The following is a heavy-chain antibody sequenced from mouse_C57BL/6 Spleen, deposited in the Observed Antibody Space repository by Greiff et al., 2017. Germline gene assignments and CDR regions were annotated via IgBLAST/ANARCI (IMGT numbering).Heavy chain of an antibody. Sequence: QVHVKQPGAELVMPGASVKLSCKASGYTFTSYWMHWVKQRPGQGLEWIGEIDPSDSYTNYNQKFKGKSTLTVDKSSSTAYMQLSSLTSEDSAVYYCAREDYEGYWGQGTTLTVSS. CDR3: AREDYEGY. J-gene: IGHJ2*01. CDR2: IDPSDSYT. V-gene: IGHV1-69*01. D-gene: IGHD1-1*01. CDR1: GYTFTSYW.